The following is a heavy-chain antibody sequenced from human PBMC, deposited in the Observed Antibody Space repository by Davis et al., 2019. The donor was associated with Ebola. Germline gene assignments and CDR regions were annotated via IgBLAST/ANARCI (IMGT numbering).Heavy chain of an antibody. D-gene: IGHD6-19*01. V-gene: IGHV4-39*07. CDR2: IYYSGST. CDR3: ARDLKQWLSLTGQYYYGMDV. J-gene: IGHJ6*04. Sequence: MPSETLSLTCTVSGGSISSSSYYWGWIRQPPGKGLEWIGSIYYSGSTNYNPSLKSRVTISVDTSKNQFSLKLSSVTAADTAVYYCARDLKQWLSLTGQYYYGMDVWGKGTTVTVSS. CDR1: GGSISSSSYY.